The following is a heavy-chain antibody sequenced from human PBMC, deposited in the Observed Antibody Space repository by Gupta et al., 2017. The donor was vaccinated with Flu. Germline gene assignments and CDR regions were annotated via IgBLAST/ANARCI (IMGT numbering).Heavy chain of an antibody. Sequence: EVQLVQSGAEVKKPGESLKISCKGSGYSFTSYWIGWVRQMPGKGLEWMGIIYPGDSDTRYSPSFQGQVTISADKSISTAYLQWSSLKASDTAMYYCARAPLYYDYVWGSWDYWGQGTLVTVSS. D-gene: IGHD3-16*01. J-gene: IGHJ4*02. CDR3: ARAPLYYDYVWGSWDY. CDR1: GYSFTSYW. CDR2: IYPGDSDT. V-gene: IGHV5-51*01.